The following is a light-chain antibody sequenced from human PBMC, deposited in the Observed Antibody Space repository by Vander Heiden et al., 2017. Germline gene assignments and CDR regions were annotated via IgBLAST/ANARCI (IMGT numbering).Light chain of an antibody. CDR1: QSVCYSYNNKSY. V-gene: IGKV4-1*01. CDR2: WAS. Sequence: IWMTHPPHSLALSLGETATINGRSSQSVCYSYNNKSYLAWYQQKPGQPPKLLIDWASTRASGVPDRFSGSGSETDFTLTITSLQAEDVAVYYCQQYYSIPPTFGQGTKVEI. J-gene: IGKJ2*01. CDR3: QQYYSIPPT.